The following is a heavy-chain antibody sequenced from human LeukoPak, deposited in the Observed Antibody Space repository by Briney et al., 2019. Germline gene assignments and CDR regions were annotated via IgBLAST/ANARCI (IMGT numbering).Heavy chain of an antibody. J-gene: IGHJ4*02. D-gene: IGHD2-8*01. CDR2: FDPDDGET. Sequence: ASVKVSCKVSGYTLTELSMHWVRQAPGKGLEWMGGFDPDDGETIYAQKFQGRVTMTEDTSTDTAYMELSSLRSEDTVLYYCAAGIRDCTNGVCYTPNPHFDYWGQGTLVTVSS. CDR3: AAGIRDCTNGVCYTPNPHFDY. V-gene: IGHV1-24*01. CDR1: GYTLTELS.